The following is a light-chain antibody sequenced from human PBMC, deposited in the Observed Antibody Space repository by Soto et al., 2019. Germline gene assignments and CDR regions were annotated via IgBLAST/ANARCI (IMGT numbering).Light chain of an antibody. CDR2: EVS. CDR3: SSHTSSNTWV. Sequence: QSALTQPASVSGSPGQSITISCTGTSSDIGGYKYVSWYQQYPGKAPKLMIYEVSNRPSGVSNRFSDSKSGNTASLTISGLQAEDEADYYCSSHTSSNTWVFGGGTKLTVL. V-gene: IGLV2-14*01. CDR1: SSDIGGYKY. J-gene: IGLJ3*02.